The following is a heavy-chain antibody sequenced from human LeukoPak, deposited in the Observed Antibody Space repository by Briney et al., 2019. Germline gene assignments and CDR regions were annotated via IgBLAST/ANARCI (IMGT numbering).Heavy chain of an antibody. D-gene: IGHD4-23*01. CDR1: GYSFTSYW. CDR3: ARLRWYSNYFDY. CDR2: IYPGDSDT. J-gene: IGHJ4*02. V-gene: IGHV5-51*01. Sequence: GGSLQISCKGSGYSFTSYWIGWVRQLPGKGLEWMGIIYPGDSDTRYSPSFQGQVTISADKSISTAYLQWSSLKASDTAMYYCARLRWYSNYFDYWGQGTLVTVSS.